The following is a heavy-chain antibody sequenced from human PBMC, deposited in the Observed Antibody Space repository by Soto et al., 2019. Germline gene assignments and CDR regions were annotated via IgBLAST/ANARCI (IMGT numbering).Heavy chain of an antibody. D-gene: IGHD3-16*01. J-gene: IGHJ2*01. CDR2: IYYSGST. V-gene: IGHV4-30-4*01. Sequence: QVQLQESGPGLVKPSQTLSLTCTVSGGSISSGDYYWSWIRQPPGKGLEWIGYIYYSGSTYYNPSLKSRVTISIDTSNNQFSLKLSSVTAADTAVYYCARAVWSTTFGGGYWYFDLWGRGTLVTVSS. CDR1: GGSISSGDYY. CDR3: ARAVWSTTFGGGYWYFDL.